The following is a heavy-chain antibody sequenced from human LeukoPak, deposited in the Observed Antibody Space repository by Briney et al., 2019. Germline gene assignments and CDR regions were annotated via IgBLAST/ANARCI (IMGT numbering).Heavy chain of an antibody. V-gene: IGHV1-8*01. D-gene: IGHD1-26*01. J-gene: IGHJ4*02. CDR1: GYTFTSYD. CDR3: ARPYSGSYFFGY. CDR2: MNPNSGNT. Sequence: ASVKVSCKASGYTFTSYDINWVRQATGQGLEWMGWMNPNSGNTGYAQKFQGRVTMTRNTSISTVYMELSSLRSEDTAVYYCARPYSGSYFFGYWGQGTLVTVSS.